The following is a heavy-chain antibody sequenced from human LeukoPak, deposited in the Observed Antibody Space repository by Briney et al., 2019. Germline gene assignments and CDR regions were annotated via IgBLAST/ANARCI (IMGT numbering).Heavy chain of an antibody. J-gene: IGHJ4*02. D-gene: IGHD2-15*01. CDR1: GFTFDNYA. V-gene: IGHV3-9*03. CDR2: ITWNSGHI. Sequence: GGPLRLSCAASGFTFDNYAMHWVRQAPGKGLEWVSGITWNSGHIAYADSVKGRFTISRDNAKNTLYLQMGSLRAEDMAVYYCARVAARVSLDYWGQGTLVTVSS. CDR3: ARVAARVSLDY.